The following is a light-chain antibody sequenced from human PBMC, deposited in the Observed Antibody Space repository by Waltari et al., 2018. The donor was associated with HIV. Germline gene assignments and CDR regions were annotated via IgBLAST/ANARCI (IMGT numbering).Light chain of an antibody. CDR3: SSYTSSSTLDVV. CDR1: SSDVGGYNH. V-gene: IGLV2-14*01. Sequence: QSALTQPASVSGSPGQSITISRTGTSSDVGGYNHVPWYQQHPGKAPKLMIYEVSNRPSGVSNRFSGSKSGNTASLTISGLQAEDEADYYCSSYTSSSTLDVVFGGGTKLTVL. J-gene: IGLJ2*01. CDR2: EVS.